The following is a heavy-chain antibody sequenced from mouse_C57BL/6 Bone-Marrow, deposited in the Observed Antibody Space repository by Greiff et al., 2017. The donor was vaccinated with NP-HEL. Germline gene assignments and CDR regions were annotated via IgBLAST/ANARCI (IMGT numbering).Heavy chain of an antibody. CDR3: AGDSSGYGDFDY. J-gene: IGHJ2*01. CDR2: ITHSGET. V-gene: IGHV12-3*01. CDR1: GFPITSGYY. Sequence: VQLVESGPGLVKPSQSLFLTCSITGFPITSGYYWIWIRQSPGKPLEWMGYITHSGETFYNPSLQSPISITRDTSKNQFFLQLNSVTTEDTAMYYSAGDSSGYGDFDYWGQGTTLTVSS. D-gene: IGHD3-2*02.